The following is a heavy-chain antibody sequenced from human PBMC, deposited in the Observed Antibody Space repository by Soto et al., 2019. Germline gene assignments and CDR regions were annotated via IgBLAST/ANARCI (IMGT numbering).Heavy chain of an antibody. CDR2: VSGSGGST. D-gene: IGHD4-4*01. CDR3: AKGRGLQSPSYDMDV. Sequence: PGGSLRLSCAASGFTFSNYAMNWVRQAPGKGLEWVSAVSGSGGSTYYADSVKGRFTISRDNSKNTLSLQMNTLRAEDTAVYYCAKGRGLQSPSYDMDVWGQGTTVTVSS. CDR1: GFTFSNYA. V-gene: IGHV3-23*01. J-gene: IGHJ6*02.